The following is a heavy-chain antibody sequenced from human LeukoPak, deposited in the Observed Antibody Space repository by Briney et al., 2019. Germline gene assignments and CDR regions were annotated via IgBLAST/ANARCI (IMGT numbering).Heavy chain of an antibody. J-gene: IGHJ3*02. D-gene: IGHD4-23*01. CDR3: ARAYLLETMVVNEYHDAFDI. CDR1: GYTFTGYY. Sequence: GASVKVSCKASGYTFTGYYMHWVRQAPGQGLEWMGGIIPIFGTANYAQKFQGRVTITADESTSTAYMELSSLRSEDTAVNYCARAYLLETMVVNEYHDAFDIWGQGTMVTVSS. V-gene: IGHV1-69*13. CDR2: IIPIFGTA.